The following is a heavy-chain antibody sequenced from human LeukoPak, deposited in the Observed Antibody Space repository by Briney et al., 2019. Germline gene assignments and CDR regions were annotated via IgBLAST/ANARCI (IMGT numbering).Heavy chain of an antibody. CDR1: GITFSSLW. D-gene: IGHD3-9*01. Sequence: GGSLRLSCAASGITFSSLWMSWFRQAPGKGLEWVADIKPDGSEEHYVASVRGRFTISRDNAKTSLYLQMNSLRAEDTAVYYCARQGGFYDIDYWGQGTLVTVSS. CDR3: ARQGGFYDIDY. V-gene: IGHV3-7*01. J-gene: IGHJ4*02. CDR2: IKPDGSEE.